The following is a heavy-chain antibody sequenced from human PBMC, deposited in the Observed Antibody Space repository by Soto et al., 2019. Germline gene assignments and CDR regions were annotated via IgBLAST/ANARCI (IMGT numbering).Heavy chain of an antibody. D-gene: IGHD3-10*01. Sequence: SETLSLTCTVSGGSISSGNYYWSWIRQPPGRGLEWIGFISYSGTTHYSASLRSRVSISVDTSKNQFSLDLSSVTAADTAVYYCARDKLPIDYWGQGTLVTVSS. CDR3: ARDKLPIDY. J-gene: IGHJ4*02. CDR2: ISYSGTT. V-gene: IGHV4-30-4*01. CDR1: GGSISSGNYY.